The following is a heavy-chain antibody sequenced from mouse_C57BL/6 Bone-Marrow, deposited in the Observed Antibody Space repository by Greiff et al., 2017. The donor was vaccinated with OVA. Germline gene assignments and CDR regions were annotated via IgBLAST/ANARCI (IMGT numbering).Heavy chain of an antibody. V-gene: IGHV1-63*01. CDR1: GYTFTNYW. CDR2: IYPGGGYT. Sequence: VKLVESGAELVRPGTSVKMSCKASGYTFTNYWIGWAKQRPGHGLEWIGDIYPGGGYTNYNEKFKGKATLTADKSSSTAYMQFSSLTSEDSAIYYCARSNYYGSSLWYFDVWGTGTTVNVSS. CDR3: ARSNYYGSSLWYFDV. J-gene: IGHJ1*03. D-gene: IGHD1-1*01.